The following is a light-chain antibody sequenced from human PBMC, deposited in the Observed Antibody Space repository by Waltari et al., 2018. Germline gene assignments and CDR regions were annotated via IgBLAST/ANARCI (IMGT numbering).Light chain of an antibody. Sequence: SYELTQPPPVSVSTGPTARITCSGEALPKQYAYWYQQKPGQAPVLVIYKDSERPSGIPERFSGSSSGTTVTLTISGVQAEDEADYYCQSADSSGTYVVFGGGTKLTVL. CDR2: KDS. CDR1: ALPKQY. J-gene: IGLJ2*01. V-gene: IGLV3-25*03. CDR3: QSADSSGTYVV.